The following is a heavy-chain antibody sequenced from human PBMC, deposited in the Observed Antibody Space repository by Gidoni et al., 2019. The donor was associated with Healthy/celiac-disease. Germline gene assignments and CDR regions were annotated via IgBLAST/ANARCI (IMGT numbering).Heavy chain of an antibody. CDR3: ARDDPYSYGYGALDY. V-gene: IGHV3-64*01. D-gene: IGHD5-18*01. CDR1: GFTFSSYA. CDR2: ISSNGGST. Sequence: EVQLVESGGGLVQPGGSLRLSCAASGFTFSSYAMHWVRQAPGKGLEYVSAISSNGGSTYYANSVKGRFTISRDNSKNTLYLQMGSLRAEDMAVYYCARDDPYSYGYGALDYWGQGTLVTVSS. J-gene: IGHJ4*02.